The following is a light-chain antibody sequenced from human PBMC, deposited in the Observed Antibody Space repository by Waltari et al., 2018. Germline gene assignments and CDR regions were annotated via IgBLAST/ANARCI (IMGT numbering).Light chain of an antibody. CDR1: HSIADN. J-gene: IGKJ4*01. V-gene: IGKV3-15*01. CDR3: QQYNRWPPLT. Sequence: EIVMTQSPATLSLSPVERVTRPSKASHSIADNLAWYQQKPGQAPRLLNYAASTRATGVPARFRGSGSGTEFTLTISSLQSEDCGVFYCQQYNRWPPLTFGGGTKVEIQ. CDR2: AAS.